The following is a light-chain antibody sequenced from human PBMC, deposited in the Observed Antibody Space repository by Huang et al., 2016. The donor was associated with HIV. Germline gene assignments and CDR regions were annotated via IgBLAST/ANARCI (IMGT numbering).Light chain of an antibody. J-gene: IGKJ1*01. CDR3: QHRSTWPMT. CDR2: DAS. CDR1: QSVDNY. Sequence: IVLTQSPATLSLSPGDKATHSCRASQSVDNYLAWYQQKPGQAPRLLIYDASNRATGIPARFSGSGSETDFTLTISSLEPEDFAVYYCQHRSTWPMTFGQGTKVGIK. V-gene: IGKV3-11*01.